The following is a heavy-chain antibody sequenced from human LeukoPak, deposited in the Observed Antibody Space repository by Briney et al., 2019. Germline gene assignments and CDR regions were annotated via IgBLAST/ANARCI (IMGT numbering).Heavy chain of an antibody. Sequence: SETLSLTCTVSGGSISSGGYYWSWIRQHPGKGLEWIGYIYYSGSTYYNPSLKSRVTISVDTSKNQFSLKLSSVTAPDTAVYYCARVWQERFDPWGQGTLVTVSS. CDR2: IYYSGST. CDR1: GGSISSGGYY. CDR3: ARVWQERFDP. V-gene: IGHV4-31*03. J-gene: IGHJ5*02.